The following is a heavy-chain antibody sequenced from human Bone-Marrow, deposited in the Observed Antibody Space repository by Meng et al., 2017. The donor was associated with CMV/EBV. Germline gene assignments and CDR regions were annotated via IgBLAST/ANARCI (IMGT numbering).Heavy chain of an antibody. CDR3: ARGRADQPQDTAMVLHYYYYGMDV. CDR2: MNPNSGNT. Sequence: ASVKVSCKASGYTFTSYGISWVRQATGQGLEWMGWMNPNSGNTGYAQKFQGRVTMTRNTSISTAYMELSSLRSEDTAVYYCARGRADQPQDTAMVLHYYYYGMDVWGQGTTVTVSS. CDR1: GYTFTSYG. V-gene: IGHV1-8*02. J-gene: IGHJ6*02. D-gene: IGHD5-18*01.